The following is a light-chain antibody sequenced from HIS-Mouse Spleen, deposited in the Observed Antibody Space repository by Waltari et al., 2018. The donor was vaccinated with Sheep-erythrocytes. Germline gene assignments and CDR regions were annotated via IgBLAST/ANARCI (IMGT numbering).Light chain of an antibody. J-gene: IGKJ5*01. CDR1: QSISSW. CDR3: QQANSFPIT. CDR2: KAS. Sequence: DIQMTQSPSTLSASVGDRVTITCRASQSISSWLAWYQQKPGKDPKLLIYKASSLESGVPSRFSGSGSGTEFTLTISSLQPEDFATYYCQQANSFPITFGQGTRLEIK. V-gene: IGKV1-5*03.